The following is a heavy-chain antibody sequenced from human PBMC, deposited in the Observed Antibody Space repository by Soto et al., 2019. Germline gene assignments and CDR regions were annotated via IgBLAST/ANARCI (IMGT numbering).Heavy chain of an antibody. CDR1: GDTFNDYY. CDR3: ARESVGATATLDYYYFYRDV. Sequence: QVQLVQSGAEVKKPGASVTVSCRSSGDTFNDYYIHWVRKAPGQGLEWMGWLNPNGGVTKYAQKFQGWVTMTRDTSMRTVYMQLRRLRSDDTAVYYGARESVGATATLDYYYFYRDVCGTGTTVIVSS. D-gene: IGHD2-21*02. V-gene: IGHV1-2*04. CDR2: LNPNGGVT. J-gene: IGHJ6*03.